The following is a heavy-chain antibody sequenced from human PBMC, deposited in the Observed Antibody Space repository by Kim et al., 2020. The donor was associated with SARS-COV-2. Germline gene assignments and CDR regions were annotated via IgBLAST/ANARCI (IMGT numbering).Heavy chain of an antibody. D-gene: IGHD2-15*01. J-gene: IGHJ4*02. CDR1: GFSFSTYG. CDR3: AKGRGGLLDY. Sequence: GGSLRLSCAASGFSFSTYGMHWVRQAPGKGLEWVAGIPYDGSNKWYADSVKGRFTISRDNSKNTMFVQMNSLRAEDSAVYYCAKGRGGLLDYWGQGTL. CDR2: IPYDGSNK. V-gene: IGHV3-30*18.